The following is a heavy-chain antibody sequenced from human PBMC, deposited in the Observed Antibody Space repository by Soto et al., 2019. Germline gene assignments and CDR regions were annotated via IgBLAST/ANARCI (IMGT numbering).Heavy chain of an antibody. J-gene: IGHJ4*02. CDR1: GGSISSYY. V-gene: IGHV4-59*01. D-gene: IGHD3-22*01. Sequence: KPSETLSLTCTVSGGSISSYYWSWIRQPPGKGLEWIGYIYYSGSTNYNPSLKSRVTISVDTSKNQFSLKLSSVTAADTAAYYCAREGYDSSGYYSDYWGQGTLVTVSS. CDR2: IYYSGST. CDR3: AREGYDSSGYYSDY.